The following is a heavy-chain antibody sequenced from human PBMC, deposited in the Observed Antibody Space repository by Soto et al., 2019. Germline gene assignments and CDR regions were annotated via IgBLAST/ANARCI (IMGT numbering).Heavy chain of an antibody. Sequence: SGTPSLTCSASGRSISSFTYYWGWVRQPPGKGLRWIGTVYYNENTYYNPSLKSRVTITVDTAKNQFSLNLRSVTAADTAMYFCARRERYYGSPGWFDPWGPGTLVTGSA. CDR1: GRSISSFTYY. CDR3: ARRERYYGSPGWFDP. V-gene: IGHV4-39*01. D-gene: IGHD3-10*01. J-gene: IGHJ5*02. CDR2: VYYNENT.